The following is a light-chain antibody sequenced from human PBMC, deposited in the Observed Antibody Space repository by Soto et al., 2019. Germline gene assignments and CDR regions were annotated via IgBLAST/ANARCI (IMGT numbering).Light chain of an antibody. CDR1: SSNIGAGYD. V-gene: IGLV1-40*01. Sequence: QSVLTQAPSVSGAPGQRVTISCTGSSSNIGAGYDVHWYQHLPGTAPKLLIYGNTNRPSGVPDRFSGSKSGTSASLAITGLQAEDEADYYCQSYGGSLSGVVFGGGTKLPVL. CDR2: GNT. CDR3: QSYGGSLSGVV. J-gene: IGLJ2*01.